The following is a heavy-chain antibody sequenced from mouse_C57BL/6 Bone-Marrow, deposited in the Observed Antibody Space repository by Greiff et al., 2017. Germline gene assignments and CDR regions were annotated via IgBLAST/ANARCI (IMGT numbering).Heavy chain of an antibody. Sequence: QVQLQQPGAELVKPGASVKLSCKASGYTFTSYWMHWVKQRPGQGLEWIGMIHPTSGSTNYNEKFKSKATLTVDKSSSTAYMQRSSLTSEDSAVYYGARWAPYYYGSSHARDYWGQGTSVTVSS. J-gene: IGHJ4*01. CDR1: GYTFTSYW. CDR2: IHPTSGST. V-gene: IGHV1-64*01. D-gene: IGHD1-1*01. CDR3: ARWAPYYYGSSHARDY.